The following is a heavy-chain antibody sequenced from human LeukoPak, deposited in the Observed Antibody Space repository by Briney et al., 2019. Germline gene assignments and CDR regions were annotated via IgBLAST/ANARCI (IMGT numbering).Heavy chain of an antibody. Sequence: GGSLRLSCAASGFTFSSYSMNWVRQAPGKGLEWVSSISSSSSYIYYADSVKGRFTISRDNAKNSLYLQMNSLRAEDTAVYYCARSPTIYGDYLLGYIDLWGRGTLVTVSS. J-gene: IGHJ2*01. V-gene: IGHV3-21*01. CDR2: ISSSSSYI. D-gene: IGHD4-17*01. CDR3: ARSPTIYGDYLLGYIDL. CDR1: GFTFSSYS.